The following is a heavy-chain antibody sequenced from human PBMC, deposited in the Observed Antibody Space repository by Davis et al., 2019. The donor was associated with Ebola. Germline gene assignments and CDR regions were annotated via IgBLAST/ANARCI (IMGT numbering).Heavy chain of an antibody. Sequence: MPGGSLRLSRNVSGGSISGYYWSWIRQPPGKGLEWLGYIYYSGSTNYNPSLKSRVTISVDTSKNQFSLKLSSVTAADTAVYYCARGVTDILTGFVDVWGKGTTVTVSS. V-gene: IGHV4-59*01. D-gene: IGHD3-9*01. CDR3: ARGVTDILTGFVDV. CDR2: IYYSGST. CDR1: GGSISGYY. J-gene: IGHJ6*04.